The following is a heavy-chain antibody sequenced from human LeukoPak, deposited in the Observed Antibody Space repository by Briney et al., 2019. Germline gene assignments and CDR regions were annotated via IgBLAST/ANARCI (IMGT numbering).Heavy chain of an antibody. D-gene: IGHD2-2*01. CDR3: ARGASRQGAYWFDP. Sequence: GGSLRLSCAASGFTFSSYEMNWVRQAPGKGLEWVSYISSSGSTIYYADSVKGRFTISRDNAKNSLYLQMNSLRAEDTAVYYCARGASRQGAYWFDPWGQGTLVTVSS. V-gene: IGHV3-48*03. CDR1: GFTFSSYE. CDR2: ISSSGSTI. J-gene: IGHJ5*02.